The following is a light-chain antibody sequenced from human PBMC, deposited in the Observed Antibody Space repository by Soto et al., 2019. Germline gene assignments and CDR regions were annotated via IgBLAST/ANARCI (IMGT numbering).Light chain of an antibody. CDR3: CSYAGSSTHVV. V-gene: IGLV2-23*02. CDR2: EVS. CDR1: SSDVGSYNL. J-gene: IGLJ2*01. Sequence: QSVLTQPASVSGSPGQSMTISCSGTSSDVGSYNLVSWYQQHPGKAPKLMIYEVSKRPSGVSNRFSGSKSGNTASLTISGLQAEDEADYYCCSYAGSSTHVVFGGGTKLTVL.